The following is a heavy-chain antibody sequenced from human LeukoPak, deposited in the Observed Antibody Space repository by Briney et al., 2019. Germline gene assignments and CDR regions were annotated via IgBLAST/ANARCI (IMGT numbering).Heavy chain of an antibody. J-gene: IGHJ3*02. D-gene: IGHD1-26*01. V-gene: IGHV4-59*01. CDR3: ARETRLHSGSYSNDAFDI. CDR1: GGSISSYY. Sequence: SETLSLTCTVPGGSISSYYWSWIRQSPGKGLEWIGYISYSGSTDYNPSLKSRVTISLDTSKNQFSLRLSSVTAADPAVYYCARETRLHSGSYSNDAFDIWGQGTMVTVSS. CDR2: ISYSGST.